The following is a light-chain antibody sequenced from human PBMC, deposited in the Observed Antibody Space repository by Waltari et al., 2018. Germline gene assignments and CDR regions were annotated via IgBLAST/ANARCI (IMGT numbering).Light chain of an antibody. CDR1: TSNIGDNY. J-gene: IGLJ2*01. CDR2: GSH. V-gene: IGLV1-51*02. CDR3: GTWDNTLSPV. Sequence: QSVLTQPPSVSAAPGQKVTISCSGSTSNIGDNYVSWYQQFPGAAPKVLIYGSHKRTPGTPDRFSASKSGTSATLDITGLQTGDEADYFCGTWDNTLSPVFGGGTTVTVL.